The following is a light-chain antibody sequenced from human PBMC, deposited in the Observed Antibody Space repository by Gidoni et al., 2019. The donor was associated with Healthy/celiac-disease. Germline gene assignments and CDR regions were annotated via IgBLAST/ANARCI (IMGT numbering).Light chain of an antibody. J-gene: IGKJ5*01. CDR3: QQRSNWPIT. V-gene: IGKV3-11*01. CDR2: DAS. Sequence: PPTLALSPGERATLSCRASQSVSSYLAWYQQKPGQAPRLLIYDASNRATGIPARCSGSGSGKDFTLTISSLEPEDFAVYYWQQRSNWPITFGQGTRLEIK. CDR1: QSVSSY.